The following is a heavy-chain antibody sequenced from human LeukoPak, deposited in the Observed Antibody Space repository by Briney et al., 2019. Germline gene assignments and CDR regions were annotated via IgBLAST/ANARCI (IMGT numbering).Heavy chain of an antibody. Sequence: SQTLPLTCTVSGGSMSSGDYYWSWIRQPPGKGLEWIGYIYYSGSSYYNPSLKSRVTTSVDTSKSQFSLELTPVTAADTAVYYCARSTGWLQPFDYWGQGTLVTVSS. V-gene: IGHV4-30-4*08. D-gene: IGHD5-24*01. CDR1: GGSMSSGDYY. J-gene: IGHJ4*02. CDR3: ARSTGWLQPFDY. CDR2: IYYSGSS.